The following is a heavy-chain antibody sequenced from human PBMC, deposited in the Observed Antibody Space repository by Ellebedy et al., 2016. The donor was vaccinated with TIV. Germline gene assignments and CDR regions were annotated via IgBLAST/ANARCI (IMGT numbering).Heavy chain of an antibody. D-gene: IGHD3-10*01. V-gene: IGHV1-3*01. CDR3: ARDPEGAYYYGSGKFDY. CDR1: GYTFTSHT. Sequence: ASVKVSXXASGYTFTSHTIDWVRQAPGQRLEWLGWINAGNGNTKYSQKFQGRVTITRDTSASTAYMEMSSLRSEDTAVFYCARDPEGAYYYGSGKFDYWGQGTLVTVSS. J-gene: IGHJ4*02. CDR2: INAGNGNT.